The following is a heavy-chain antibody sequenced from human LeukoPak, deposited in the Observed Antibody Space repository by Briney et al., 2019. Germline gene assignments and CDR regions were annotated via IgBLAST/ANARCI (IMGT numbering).Heavy chain of an antibody. J-gene: IGHJ4*02. D-gene: IGHD2-15*01. V-gene: IGHV3-53*01. Sequence: GGSLRLSCTVSGFTVSSNSMSWVRQAPGKGLEWVSFIYSDNTHYSDSVKGRFTISRDNSKNTLYLQMNSLRAEDTAVYYCARVHGGYPFDHWGQGTLVTVSS. CDR2: IYSDNT. CDR3: ARVHGGYPFDH. CDR1: GFTVSSNS.